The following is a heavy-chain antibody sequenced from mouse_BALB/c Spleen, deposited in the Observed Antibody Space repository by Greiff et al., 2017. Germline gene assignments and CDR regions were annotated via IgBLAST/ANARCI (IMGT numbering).Heavy chain of an antibody. J-gene: IGHJ4*01. CDR3: ARSMAVYAMDY. Sequence: EVQVVESGGGLVQPGGSRKLSCAASGFTFSSFGMHWVRQAPEKGLEWVAYISSGSSTIYYADTVKGRFTISRDNPKNTLFLQMTSLRSEDTAMYYCARSMAVYAMDYWGQGTSVTVSS. D-gene: IGHD3-3*01. CDR2: ISSGSSTI. CDR1: GFTFSSFG. V-gene: IGHV5-17*02.